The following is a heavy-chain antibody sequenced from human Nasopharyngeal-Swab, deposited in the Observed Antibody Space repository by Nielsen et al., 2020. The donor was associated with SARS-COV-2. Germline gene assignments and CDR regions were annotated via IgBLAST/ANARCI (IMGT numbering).Heavy chain of an antibody. D-gene: IGHD3-10*01. Sequence: GGSLRLSCAASGFTFSSYAMSWVRQAPGKGLEWVSAISGSGGSTYYADSVKGRFTISRDNSKNTLYLQMNSLRAEDTAVYYCAKDPHSYYYGSGSSYFDYWGQGTLVTVSS. CDR1: GFTFSSYA. CDR2: ISGSGGST. J-gene: IGHJ4*02. CDR3: AKDPHSYYYGSGSSYFDY. V-gene: IGHV3-23*01.